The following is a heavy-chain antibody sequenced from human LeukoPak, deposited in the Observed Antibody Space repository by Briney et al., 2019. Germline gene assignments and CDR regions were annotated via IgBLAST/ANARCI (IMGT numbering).Heavy chain of an antibody. CDR1: GFTFSIYA. D-gene: IGHD6-19*01. CDR2: INDSGGST. CDR3: AKGRSGWYLSDLDY. J-gene: IGHJ4*02. Sequence: GGSLRLSCAASGFTFSIYAMYWVRQVPGKGLEWVSIINDSGGSTYYSDSVKGRFTISRDNSKNTLYLQMSSLRAEDTAVYFCAKGRSGWYLSDLDYWGQGNLVTVSS. V-gene: IGHV3-23*01.